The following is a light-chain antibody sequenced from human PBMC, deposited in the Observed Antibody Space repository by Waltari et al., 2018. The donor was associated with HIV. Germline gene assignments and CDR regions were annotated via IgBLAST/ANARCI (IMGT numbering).Light chain of an antibody. CDR2: DVS. Sequence: QSALTQPASVSGSPGQSITISGTGTSSDIGGYIYVSWYQQHPGKTPKLMIYDVSKRPSGVSNRFSGSKSGNTASLTISGLQAEDEADYYCCSYAGSSTYVFGTGTKVTVL. V-gene: IGLV2-23*02. CDR3: CSYAGSSTYV. J-gene: IGLJ1*01. CDR1: SSDIGGYIY.